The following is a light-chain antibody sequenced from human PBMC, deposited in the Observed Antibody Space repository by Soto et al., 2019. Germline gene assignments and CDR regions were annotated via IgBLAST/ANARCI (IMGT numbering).Light chain of an antibody. CDR1: QSVSSF. V-gene: IGKV3-11*01. J-gene: IGKJ3*01. CDR2: DAS. CDR3: QQRGNWPPT. Sequence: EIVLTQSPATLSLSPGERATLSCRASQSVSSFLAWYQQKPGQPPRLLIYDASNRATGIPGRFGGSGSGTDFTRTISSLEPEDFAAYDGQQRGNWPPTFGPGTKVDI.